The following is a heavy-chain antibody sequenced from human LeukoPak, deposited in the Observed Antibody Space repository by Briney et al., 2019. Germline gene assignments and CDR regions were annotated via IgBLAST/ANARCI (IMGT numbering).Heavy chain of an antibody. Sequence: ASVKVSCEASGYTFTDYYMNWIRQAPGEGLEWMGWINPNTGDTNYAQKFRGRVIMTSDTSISTAYMELSGLRSDDTAMYYCARDCGFSTHCLYDDAFDIWGQGTMVTVSS. V-gene: IGHV1-2*02. CDR2: INPNTGDT. D-gene: IGHD2-21*01. CDR1: GYTFTDYY. J-gene: IGHJ3*02. CDR3: ARDCGFSTHCLYDDAFDI.